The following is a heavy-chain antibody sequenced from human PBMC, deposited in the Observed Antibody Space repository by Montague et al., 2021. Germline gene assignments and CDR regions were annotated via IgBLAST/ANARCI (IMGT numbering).Heavy chain of an antibody. CDR2: IFGTGDT. CDR3: VRRDNMGGAFLDH. Sequence: SETLSLTCNVSGEPMRDYYWSWIRHSPGKGLEWIGYIFGTGDTTXNPSLSRRVTISIDTSKTQFFLELTSVTAADTAVYYCVRRDNMGGAFLDHWGQGRLVTVSS. D-gene: IGHD2-21*01. CDR1: GEPMRDYY. V-gene: IGHV4-4*08. J-gene: IGHJ4*02.